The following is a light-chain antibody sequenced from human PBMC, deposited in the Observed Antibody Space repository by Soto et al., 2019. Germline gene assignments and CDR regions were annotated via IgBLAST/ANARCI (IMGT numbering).Light chain of an antibody. Sequence: IQMAQSPSTVSASVGDRVTITCRASQSISSWLAWYQQKPGEAPKLLIYDASALPRGVPSRFSGSGSGTKFTLTIASLQPDDFATYYCQQYETFSGTFGPGTKVDI. CDR1: QSISSW. CDR2: DAS. V-gene: IGKV1-5*01. CDR3: QQYETFSGT. J-gene: IGKJ1*01.